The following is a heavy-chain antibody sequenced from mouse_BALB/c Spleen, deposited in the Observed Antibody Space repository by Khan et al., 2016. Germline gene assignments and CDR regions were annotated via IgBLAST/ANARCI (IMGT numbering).Heavy chain of an antibody. Sequence: EVELVESGGGLVKPGGSLKLSCAASVFTFRSYAMSWVRQTPEKRLEWVASISSDGNTYYSDSVKGRFTISRDNARNILNLQMSSLRSEDTAMYYCAREDYGNYGDYFDYWGQGTTLTVSS. CDR1: VFTFRSYA. CDR2: ISSDGNT. V-gene: IGHV5-6-5*01. D-gene: IGHD2-1*01. CDR3: AREDYGNYGDYFDY. J-gene: IGHJ2*01.